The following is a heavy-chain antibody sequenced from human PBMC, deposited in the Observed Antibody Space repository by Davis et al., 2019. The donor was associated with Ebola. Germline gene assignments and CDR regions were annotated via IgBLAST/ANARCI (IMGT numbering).Heavy chain of an antibody. CDR2: INHSGST. CDR1: GGSFSGYY. J-gene: IGHJ4*02. CDR3: ARGHAFDY. Sequence: PGGSLRLSCAVYGGSFSGYYWSWIRQPPGKGLEWIGEINHSGSTNYNPSLKSRVTISVDTSKNQFSLKLSSVTAADTAVYYCARGHAFDYWGQGTLVTVSS. V-gene: IGHV4-34*01.